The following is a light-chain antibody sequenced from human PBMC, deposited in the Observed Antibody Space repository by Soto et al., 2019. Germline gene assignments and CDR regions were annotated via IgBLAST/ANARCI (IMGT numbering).Light chain of an antibody. CDR1: QIVSISY. J-gene: IGKJ1*01. V-gene: IGKV3-20*01. Sequence: EIVLTQSPGTLSLSPGARATLSCRASQIVSISYLAWYQQKPGQAPRLLIYGASSRATGTPDRFSGSGSGTDFTLTINRLEPEDFALYYCQQYGSSPPTFGQGTKVDIK. CDR2: GAS. CDR3: QQYGSSPPT.